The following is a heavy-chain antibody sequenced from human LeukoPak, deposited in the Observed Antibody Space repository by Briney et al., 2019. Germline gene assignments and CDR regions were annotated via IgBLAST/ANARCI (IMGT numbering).Heavy chain of an antibody. J-gene: IGHJ4*02. CDR3: TRTQYSSGWTFDY. D-gene: IGHD6-19*01. CDR2: ITSSGSII. CDR1: GFTFSSHA. V-gene: IGHV3-48*03. Sequence: GGSLRLSCAASGFTFSSHAMSWVRQAPGKGLEWVAYITSSGSIIYYADSVKGRFTISRDNAKNSLYLQMNSLRAEDTAVYYCTRTQYSSGWTFDYWGQGTLVTVSS.